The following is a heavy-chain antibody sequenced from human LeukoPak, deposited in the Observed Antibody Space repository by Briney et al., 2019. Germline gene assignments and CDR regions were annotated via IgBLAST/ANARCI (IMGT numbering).Heavy chain of an antibody. J-gene: IGHJ5*02. CDR2: MNPDGSEK. V-gene: IGHV3-7*01. Sequence: GGSLRLSCAASGFTFSNYWMSWVRQAPGKGLEWVANMNPDGSEKYYVDSVKGRFTISRDNAKNSLYLQMNSLRAEGTAVYYCARDNVARADHWGQGTLVTVSS. D-gene: IGHD2-15*01. CDR3: ARDNVARADH. CDR1: GFTFSNYW.